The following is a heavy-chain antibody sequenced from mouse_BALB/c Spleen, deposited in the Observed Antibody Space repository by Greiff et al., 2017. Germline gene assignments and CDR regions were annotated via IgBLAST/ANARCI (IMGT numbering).Heavy chain of an antibody. CDR2: IWSGGST. V-gene: IGHV2-2*02. Sequence: VKLMESGPGLVQPSQSLSISCTASGFSFTSYGVHWVRQTPGKGLEWLGVIWSGGSTAYNAAFIHRLCTSKDNSKSQVFFKMNSLQANDTAIYYCARKKGDYDYDGNDVDYWGEGTSVTVSA. J-gene: IGHJ4*01. D-gene: IGHD2-4*01. CDR1: GFSFTSYG. CDR3: ARKKGDYDYDGNDVDY.